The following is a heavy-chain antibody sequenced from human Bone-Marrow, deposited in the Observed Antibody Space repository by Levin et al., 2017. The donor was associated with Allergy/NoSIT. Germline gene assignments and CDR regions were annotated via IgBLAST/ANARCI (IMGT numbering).Heavy chain of an antibody. CDR2: LYSGGTA. Sequence: GGSLRLSCAASGFTVSNNYMSWVRQAPGKGLEWVSTLYSGGTAYYSRSVKGRFTISRDNSQNMMYLQMNSLRAEDTALYYCARAIDSNVAYPSYFDSWGQGALVTVSS. CDR1: GFTVSNNY. D-gene: IGHD2-15*01. V-gene: IGHV3-53*01. CDR3: ARAIDSNVAYPSYFDS. J-gene: IGHJ4*02.